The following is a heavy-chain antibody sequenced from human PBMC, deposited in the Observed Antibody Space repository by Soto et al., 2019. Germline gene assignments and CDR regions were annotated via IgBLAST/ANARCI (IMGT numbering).Heavy chain of an antibody. CDR3: AKANQVRFLEWFTSYFVY. CDR2: ISWDSGKI. J-gene: IGHJ4*02. Sequence: GGSLRLSCAASGFTFDDYAMHWVRQAPGRGLEWVAGISWDSGKIGYADSVKGRFSISRDSAKNSLYLQMSSLRADDTALYYCAKANQVRFLEWFTSYFVYVGQGILLTVS. D-gene: IGHD3-3*01. V-gene: IGHV3-9*01. CDR1: GFTFDDYA.